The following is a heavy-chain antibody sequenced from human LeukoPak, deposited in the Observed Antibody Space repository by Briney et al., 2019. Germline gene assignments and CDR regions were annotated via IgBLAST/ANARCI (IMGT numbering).Heavy chain of an antibody. CDR2: INPSGGGT. CDR3: ARGAAVAGTFDY. D-gene: IGHD6-19*01. J-gene: IGHJ4*02. V-gene: IGHV1-46*01. CDR1: GYTFTSYY. Sequence: ASVKVSCKASGYTFTSYYIHWVRQAPGQGLEWMGIINPSGGGTGYAQKFQGRVTITAGESTSTAYMELSSLRSEDTAVYYCARGAAVAGTFDYWGQGTLVTVSS.